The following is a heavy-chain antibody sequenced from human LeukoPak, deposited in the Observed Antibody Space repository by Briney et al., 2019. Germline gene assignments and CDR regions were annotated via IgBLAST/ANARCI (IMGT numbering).Heavy chain of an antibody. V-gene: IGHV4-38-2*01. CDR1: GYSIRNGDC. Sequence: PSETLSLTCVVSGYSIRNGDCWGWIRQSPGKGLEWIASMYNSVSIHYNPSLKSRVTILVDTSKNEFSLKMRSVTAADTAVYYCARNSSSGFFDYWGQGTLATVSS. D-gene: IGHD6-6*01. J-gene: IGHJ4*02. CDR3: ARNSSSGFFDY. CDR2: MYNSVSI.